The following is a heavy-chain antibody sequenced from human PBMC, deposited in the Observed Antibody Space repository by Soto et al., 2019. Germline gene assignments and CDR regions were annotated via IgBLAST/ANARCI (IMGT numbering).Heavy chain of an antibody. J-gene: IGHJ5*02. Sequence: SETLSLTCAVYGGSFSGYYWSWIRQPPGKGLEWIGEINHSGSTNYNPSLKSRVTISVDTSKNQFSLKLSSVTAADTAVYYCARDMGTMVRGVPKNAWFDPWGQGTLVTVSS. V-gene: IGHV4-34*01. CDR1: GGSFSGYY. D-gene: IGHD3-10*01. CDR3: ARDMGTMVRGVPKNAWFDP. CDR2: INHSGST.